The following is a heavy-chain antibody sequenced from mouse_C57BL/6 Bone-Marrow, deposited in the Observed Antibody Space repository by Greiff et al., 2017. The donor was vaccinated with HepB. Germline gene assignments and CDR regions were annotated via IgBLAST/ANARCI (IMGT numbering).Heavy chain of an antibody. CDR3: ASGLTGLLFDY. J-gene: IGHJ2*01. V-gene: IGHV5-4*01. Sequence: DVHLVESGGGLVKPGGSLKLSCAASGFTFSSYAMSWVRQAPEKRLEWVATISDGGSYTYYPDNVKGRFTISRDNAKNNLYLQMSHLKSEDTAMYYCASGLTGLLFDYWGQGTTLTVSS. D-gene: IGHD1-1*01. CDR1: GFTFSSYA. CDR2: ISDGGSYT.